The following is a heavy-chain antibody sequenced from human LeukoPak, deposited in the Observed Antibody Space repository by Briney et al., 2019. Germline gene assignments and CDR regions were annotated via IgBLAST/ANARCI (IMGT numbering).Heavy chain of an antibody. Sequence: SSETLSLTCTVSGGSISSGSYYWSWIRQPAGKGLEWIGRIYTSGSTNYNPSLKSRVTISVDTSKNQFSLKLSSVTAADTAVYYCASLGGYCSSTSCYYFDYWGQGTLVTVSS. CDR3: ASLGGYCSSTSCYYFDY. CDR1: GGSISSGSYY. V-gene: IGHV4-61*02. CDR2: IYTSGST. D-gene: IGHD2-2*03. J-gene: IGHJ4*02.